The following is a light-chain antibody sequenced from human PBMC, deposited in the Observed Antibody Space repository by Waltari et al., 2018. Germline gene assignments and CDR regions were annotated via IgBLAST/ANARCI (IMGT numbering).Light chain of an antibody. CDR3: SSYTRSTTVI. CDR1: AYNY. Sequence: AYNYVSWYQQHPGKAPKLLLYDVSDRPSGISDHFSGSKSGNTASLTISGLQAEDAADYYCSSYTRSTTVIFGGGTKLTVL. V-gene: IGLV2-14*03. CDR2: DVS. J-gene: IGLJ2*01.